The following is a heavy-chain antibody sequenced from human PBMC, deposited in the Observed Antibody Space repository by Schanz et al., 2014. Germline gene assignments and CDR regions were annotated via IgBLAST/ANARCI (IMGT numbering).Heavy chain of an antibody. Sequence: QVQLVQSGSQLKKPGASVKISCKASGYTFTSYAMNWVRQAPGQGLEWMGWISAYNGHTNYAQKFQGRVTMTTDTSTSTAYMELRSLRSDDTAVYYCARDVGLASWMDVWGQGTTVTVSS. CDR2: ISAYNGHT. V-gene: IGHV1-18*01. J-gene: IGHJ6*02. D-gene: IGHD6-19*01. CDR3: ARDVGLASWMDV. CDR1: GYTFTSYA.